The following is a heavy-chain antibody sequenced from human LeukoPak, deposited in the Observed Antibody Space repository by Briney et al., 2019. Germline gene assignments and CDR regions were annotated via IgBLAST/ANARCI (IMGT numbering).Heavy chain of an antibody. V-gene: IGHV3-30*18. Sequence: GRSLRLSCAASGFTFSSYGMHWVRQAPGKGLEWVAVISYDGSNKYYADSVKGRFTISRDNSKNTLYLQMNSLRAEDTAVYYCAKESSRYGDYQAFDYWGQGTLVTVSS. CDR2: ISYDGSNK. D-gene: IGHD4-17*01. CDR3: AKESSRYGDYQAFDY. CDR1: GFTFSSYG. J-gene: IGHJ4*02.